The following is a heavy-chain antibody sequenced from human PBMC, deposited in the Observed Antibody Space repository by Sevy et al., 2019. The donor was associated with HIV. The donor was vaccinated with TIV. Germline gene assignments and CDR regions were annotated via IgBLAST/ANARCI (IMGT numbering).Heavy chain of an antibody. J-gene: IGHJ4*02. CDR2: INHSGST. D-gene: IGHD1-1*01. CDR1: GGSFSGYY. V-gene: IGHV4-34*01. CDR3: ASGTGSTGYFDY. Sequence: PETLSLTCAVYGGSFSGYYWSWIRQPPGKGLEWIGEINHSGSTNYNPSLKSRVTISLDTSKNQFSLKLSSVTAADTAVYFCASGTGSTGYFDYWGQGTLVTVSS.